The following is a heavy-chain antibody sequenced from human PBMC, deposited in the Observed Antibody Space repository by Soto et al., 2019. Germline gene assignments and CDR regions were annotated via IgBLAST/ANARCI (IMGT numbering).Heavy chain of an antibody. CDR2: IYPGDSDT. D-gene: IGHD2-15*01. Sequence: GESLKISCKGSGYSFTSYWIGWVRQMPGKGLEWMGIIYPGDSDTRYSPPFQGQVTISADKSISTAYLQWSSLKASDTAMYYCARQGCSGGSCYSGWFDPWGQGTLVTVSS. J-gene: IGHJ5*02. CDR3: ARQGCSGGSCYSGWFDP. CDR1: GYSFTSYW. V-gene: IGHV5-51*01.